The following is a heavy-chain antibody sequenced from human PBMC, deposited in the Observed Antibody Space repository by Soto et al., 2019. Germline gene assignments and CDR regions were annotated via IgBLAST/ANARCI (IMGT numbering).Heavy chain of an antibody. V-gene: IGHV5-51*01. D-gene: IGHD4-4*01. CDR1: EYNFINYW. CDR3: ARAAWTTVTNRLNDVFDV. J-gene: IGHJ3*01. Sequence: PGESLKISCKTSEYNFINYWIGWVRPKPGKGLEWMWILYPGDSDTRYSPSFQGQVTISADKSIGSAYLQWSSLRSEDTAVYYCARAAWTTVTNRLNDVFDVWGQGTMVTVSS. CDR2: LYPGDSDT.